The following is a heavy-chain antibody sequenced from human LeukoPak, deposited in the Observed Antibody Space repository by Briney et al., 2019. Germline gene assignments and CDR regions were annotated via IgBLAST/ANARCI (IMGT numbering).Heavy chain of an antibody. CDR2: ISGSGSTI. CDR1: GFTFSDYY. V-gene: IGHV3-11*01. J-gene: IGHJ6*02. D-gene: IGHD2-15*01. CDR3: ARAPRYCSGGSCWGWYYGMDV. Sequence: GGSLRLSCAASGFTFSDYYMSWIRQAPGKGLEWVSYISGSGSTIYYADSVKGRFTISRDNAKNSLYLQMNSLRAEDTAVYYCARAPRYCSGGSCWGWYYGMDVWGQGTTVTVSS.